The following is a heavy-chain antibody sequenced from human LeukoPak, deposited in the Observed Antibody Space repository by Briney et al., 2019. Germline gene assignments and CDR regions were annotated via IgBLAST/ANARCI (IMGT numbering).Heavy chain of an antibody. CDR3: ARDLVQWELAAFDI. Sequence: GGSLRLSCAASGFTFSSYSMHCVRQAPGKGLEWVSSISSSSSYIYYADSVKGRFTISRDNAKNSLYLQMNSLRAEDTAVYYCARDLVQWELAAFDIWGQGTMVTVSS. D-gene: IGHD1-26*01. CDR2: ISSSSSYI. CDR1: GFTFSSYS. V-gene: IGHV3-21*01. J-gene: IGHJ3*02.